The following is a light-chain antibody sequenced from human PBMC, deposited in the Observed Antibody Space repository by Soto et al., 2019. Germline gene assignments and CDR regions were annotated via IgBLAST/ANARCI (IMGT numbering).Light chain of an antibody. V-gene: IGLV1-44*01. CDR3: ASWDDSLNGPV. CDR1: TSNIGSQT. J-gene: IGLJ2*01. CDR2: IDN. Sequence: QTVLTQPPSASGTPGQRVSISCSGSTSNIGSQTVNWYQRLPGTAPKLLIYIDNQRPSGVPDRFSGSKSGTSASLAISGLQAEDEADYFCASWDDSLNGPVFGGGTKLTVL.